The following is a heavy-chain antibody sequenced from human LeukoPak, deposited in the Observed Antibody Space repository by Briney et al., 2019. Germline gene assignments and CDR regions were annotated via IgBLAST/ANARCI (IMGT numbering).Heavy chain of an antibody. CDR2: ISAYNGNT. Sequence: ASVKVSCKASGYTFTSYGISGVRQAPGQGLEWMGWISAYNGNTNYAQKLQGRVTMTTDTSTSTAYMELRSLRSDDTAVYYCARPVGSSSWYLSAFDIWGQGTMVTVSS. D-gene: IGHD6-13*01. CDR3: ARPVGSSSWYLSAFDI. CDR1: GYTFTSYG. J-gene: IGHJ3*02. V-gene: IGHV1-18*01.